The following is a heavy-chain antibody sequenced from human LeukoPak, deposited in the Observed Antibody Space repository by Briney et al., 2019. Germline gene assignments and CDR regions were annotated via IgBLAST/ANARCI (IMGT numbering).Heavy chain of an antibody. D-gene: IGHD3-22*01. Sequence: SVKVSCKASGYTFTGYYMHWVRQAPGQGLEWMGWINPNSGGTNYAQKFQGRVTMTRDTSISTAYMELSRLRSDDTAVYYCARVENYYDSSGSGYWGQGTLVTVSS. CDR3: ARVENYYDSSGSGY. J-gene: IGHJ4*02. CDR1: GYTFTGYY. V-gene: IGHV1-2*02. CDR2: INPNSGGT.